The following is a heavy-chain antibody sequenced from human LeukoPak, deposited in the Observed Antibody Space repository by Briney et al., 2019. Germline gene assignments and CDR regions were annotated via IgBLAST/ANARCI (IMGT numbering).Heavy chain of an antibody. CDR2: NYYSGTT. V-gene: IGHV4-59*01. CDR3: AKDSGGGAFDI. CDR1: GGSISTYY. D-gene: IGHD1-26*01. Sequence: SETLSLTCTVSGGSISTYYWIWIRQPPGKGLEWIGYNYYSGTTNYNPSLTSRVTISVDTSKNQFSLRLSSVTAADTAVYYCAKDSGGGAFDIWGQGTMVTVSS. J-gene: IGHJ3*02.